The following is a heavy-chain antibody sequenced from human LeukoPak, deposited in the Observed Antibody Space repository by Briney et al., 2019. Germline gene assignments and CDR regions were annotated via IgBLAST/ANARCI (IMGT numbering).Heavy chain of an antibody. J-gene: IGHJ4*02. V-gene: IGHV3-21*01. D-gene: IGHD4-17*01. CDR3: ARLRDTVTSASDY. Sequence: GGSLRLSCAASGFSINSYGMTWVRQAPGKGPEWVSTISSSGGYIYYADSVKGRFTISRDTAKNSLYLQMNSLRVEDTAVYNCARLRDTVTSASDYWGQGTLVTVSS. CDR2: ISSSGGYI. CDR1: GFSINSYG.